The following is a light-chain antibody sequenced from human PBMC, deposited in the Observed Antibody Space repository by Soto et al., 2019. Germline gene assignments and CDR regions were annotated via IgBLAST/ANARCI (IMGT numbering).Light chain of an antibody. CDR2: EVS. Sequence: QSALTQPASVSGSPGQSITISCTGTSGDVGTYNYVSWYQQHPGKAPKLMIYEVSNRPSGISNRFSGSKSGNTASLTIPGLQAEDGADYYCSSYIINSTLVIFGGGTKLTVL. J-gene: IGLJ2*01. CDR1: SGDVGTYNY. CDR3: SSYIINSTLVI. V-gene: IGLV2-14*01.